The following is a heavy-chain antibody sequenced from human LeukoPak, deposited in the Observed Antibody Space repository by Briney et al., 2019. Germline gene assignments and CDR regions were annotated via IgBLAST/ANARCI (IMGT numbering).Heavy chain of an antibody. CDR3: GKGRVSE. J-gene: IGHJ4*02. V-gene: IGHV3-23*01. D-gene: IGHD6-19*01. Sequence: GGSLRLSCAASGFPFNTQDMRWVRQAPGKGLEWVSSIRADGVGTFYADSVRGRFTISRDNSKNTLDLQMNSLRVEDTAVYYCGKGRVSEWGQGTLVTVSS. CDR2: IRADGVGT. CDR1: GFPFNTQD.